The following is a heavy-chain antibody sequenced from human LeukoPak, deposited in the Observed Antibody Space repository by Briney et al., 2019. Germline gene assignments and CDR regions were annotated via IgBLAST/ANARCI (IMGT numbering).Heavy chain of an antibody. CDR2: IYHSGST. J-gene: IGHJ5*02. CDR1: GGSISSGGYY. CDR3: AGHRRYCSSTSCYRPWGGWFDP. D-gene: IGHD2-2*02. Sequence: PSQTLSLTCTVSGGSISSGGYYWSWIRQPPGKGLEWIGYIYHSGSTYYNPSLKSRVTISVDRSKNQFSLKLSSVTAADTAVYYCAGHRRYCSSTSCYRPWGGWFDPWGQGTLVTVSS. V-gene: IGHV4-30-2*01.